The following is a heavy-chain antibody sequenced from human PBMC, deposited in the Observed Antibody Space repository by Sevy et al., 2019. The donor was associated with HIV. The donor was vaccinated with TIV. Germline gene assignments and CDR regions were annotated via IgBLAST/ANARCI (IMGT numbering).Heavy chain of an antibody. CDR3: SRGLYYYDMRGHQEPGDY. CDR2: ITSDGSST. V-gene: IGHV3-74*01. D-gene: IGHD3-22*01. CDR1: RITLTPYW. J-gene: IGHJ4*01. Sequence: GGSLRLSCAASRITLTPYWMHWVRQVPGKGLVWVSRITSDGSSTSYAESVKGRFTISRDNGKNTLYLQMKSLRVEDTAVYFCSRGLYYYDMRGHQEPGDYWGQGVLVTVSS.